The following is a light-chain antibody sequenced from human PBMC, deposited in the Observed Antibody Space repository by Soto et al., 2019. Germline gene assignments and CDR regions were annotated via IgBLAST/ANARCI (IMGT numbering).Light chain of an antibody. CDR2: GNT. J-gene: IGLJ1*01. V-gene: IGLV1-40*01. Sequence: QSVLAQPPSVSGAPGQRVTISCTGSSSNLGAGYDVHWYQQLPGAGPKLLIYGNTKRPSGVPDRFSGSKSGSSASLAITGLQAEDEADYYCQSYDSSLSGSYVFGSGTKVTVL. CDR1: SSNLGAGYD. CDR3: QSYDSSLSGSYV.